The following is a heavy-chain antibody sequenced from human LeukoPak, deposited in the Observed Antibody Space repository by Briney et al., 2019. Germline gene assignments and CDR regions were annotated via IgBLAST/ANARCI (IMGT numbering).Heavy chain of an antibody. CDR2: ISPNSGGT. J-gene: IGHJ4*02. Sequence: ASVRVSCKASGYTFTGYYMHWVRQAPGQGLEWMGRISPNSGGTNYAQKFQGRVTMTRDTSISTAYMELSRLRSDDTAVYYCARGPYSGSRTPFDYWGQGTLVTVSS. V-gene: IGHV1-2*06. CDR3: ARGPYSGSRTPFDY. CDR1: GYTFTGYY. D-gene: IGHD1-26*01.